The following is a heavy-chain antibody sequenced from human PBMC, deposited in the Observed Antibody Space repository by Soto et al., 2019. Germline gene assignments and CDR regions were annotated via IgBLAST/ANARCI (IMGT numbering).Heavy chain of an antibody. D-gene: IGHD1-26*01. Sequence: GGSLRLSCAASGFTFSSYAMSWVRQAPGKGLEWVSAISGSGGSTYYADSVKGRFTISRDNSKNTLYLQMNSLRAEDTAVYYCAKDRRGVGATTVKNWFDPWGQGTLVTVSS. V-gene: IGHV3-23*01. CDR2: ISGSGGST. J-gene: IGHJ5*02. CDR3: AKDRRGVGATTVKNWFDP. CDR1: GFTFSSYA.